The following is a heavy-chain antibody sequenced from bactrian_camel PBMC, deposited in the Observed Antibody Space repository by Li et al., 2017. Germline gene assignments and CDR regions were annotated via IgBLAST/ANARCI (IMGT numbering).Heavy chain of an antibody. V-gene: IGHV3S1*01. D-gene: IGHD2*01. Sequence: HVQLVESGGGSVQAGGSLRLSCAFSGYTYSGHCMGWFRQAPGKEREGVARIATGSGNTYYADSVKGRFTISRDNAKNTLYLQLASLQTEDTAMYYCAARGPYCYTKLSVRDFTYWGQGTQVTVS. J-gene: IGHJ6*01. CDR1: GYTYSGHC. CDR3: AARGPYCYTKLSVRDFTY. CDR2: IATGSGNT.